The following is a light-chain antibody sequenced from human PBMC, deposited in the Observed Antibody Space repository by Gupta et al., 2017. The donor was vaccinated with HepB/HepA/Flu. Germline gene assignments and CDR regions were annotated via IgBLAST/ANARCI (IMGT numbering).Light chain of an antibody. V-gene: IGLV3-9*01. CDR3: QVWDSNTVV. J-gene: IGLJ2*01. Sequence: SYELIQPLPVSVAPGPPARMTCGGNNCGRYNVYWYQQKPGQAPVLVIYRDTNRASGIPERFSGSKSGNTATLVISRAQDGDEADYYCQVWDSNTVVFGGGTKLSVL. CDR1: NCGRYN. CDR2: RDT.